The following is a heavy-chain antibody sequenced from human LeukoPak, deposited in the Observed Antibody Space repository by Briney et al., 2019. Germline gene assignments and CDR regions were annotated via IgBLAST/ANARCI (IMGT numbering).Heavy chain of an antibody. CDR3: ATCFNIRGTFTSYYYYMDV. Sequence: ASVKVSCKVSGYTLTELSMHWVRQAPGKGLEWMGGFDPEDGETIYAQKFQGRVTMTEDTSTDTAYMELSSLRSEDTAVYYCATCFNIRGTFTSYYYYMDVWGKGTTVTDSS. CDR2: FDPEDGET. CDR1: GYTLTELS. J-gene: IGHJ6*03. D-gene: IGHD2/OR15-2a*01. V-gene: IGHV1-24*01.